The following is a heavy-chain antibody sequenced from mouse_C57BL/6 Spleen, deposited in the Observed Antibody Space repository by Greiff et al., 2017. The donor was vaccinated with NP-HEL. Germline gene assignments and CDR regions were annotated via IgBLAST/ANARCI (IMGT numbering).Heavy chain of an antibody. Sequence: QVQLKESGAELARPGASVKMSCKASGYTFTSYTMHWVKQRPGQGLEWIGYINPSSGYTKYNQKFKDKATLTADKSSSTAYMQLSSLTSEDSAVYYCARSTSYSNLGFDYWGQGTTLTVSS. V-gene: IGHV1-4*01. CDR1: GYTFTSYT. CDR2: INPSSGYT. D-gene: IGHD2-5*01. CDR3: ARSTSYSNLGFDY. J-gene: IGHJ2*01.